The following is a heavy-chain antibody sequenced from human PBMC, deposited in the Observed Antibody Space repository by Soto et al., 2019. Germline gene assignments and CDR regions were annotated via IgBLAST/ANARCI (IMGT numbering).Heavy chain of an antibody. CDR1: GFTFSSYG. Sequence: QVQLVESGGGVVQPGRSLRLSCAASGFTFSSYGMHWVRQAPGKGLEWVAVISYDGSNKYYADSVKGRFTISSDNSKNTLYVQMNSLRAEDTAVYYCAKDRAGYSSGWYGESFDYWGQGTLDTVSS. D-gene: IGHD6-13*01. CDR2: ISYDGSNK. V-gene: IGHV3-30*18. CDR3: AKDRAGYSSGWYGESFDY. J-gene: IGHJ4*02.